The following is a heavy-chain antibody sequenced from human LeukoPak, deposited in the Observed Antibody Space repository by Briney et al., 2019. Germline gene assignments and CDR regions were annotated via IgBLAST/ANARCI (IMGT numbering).Heavy chain of an antibody. Sequence: PGGSLRLSCEASGFSFSTSAMSWVRQAPGKGLEWVSTISSGGSTTFYVDSVKGRFTISRDNSKNTLYLQMNSLRAEDTALYYCAKDGWVTTTTREDYWGQGTLVTVSS. V-gene: IGHV3-23*01. CDR3: AKDGWVTTTTREDY. CDR1: GFSFSTSA. D-gene: IGHD4-17*01. J-gene: IGHJ4*02. CDR2: ISSGGSTT.